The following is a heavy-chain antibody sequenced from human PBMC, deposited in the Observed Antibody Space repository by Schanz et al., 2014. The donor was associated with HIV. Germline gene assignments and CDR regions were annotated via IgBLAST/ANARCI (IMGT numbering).Heavy chain of an antibody. CDR2: IWYDGSNK. V-gene: IGHV3-33*08. CDR1: GFSSSNSV. J-gene: IGHJ3*02. CDR3: ARDVAGCSGTSCYSDAFDI. Sequence: QSQLVESGGGVVQPGGSLRLSCAASGFSSSNSVIHWVRQAPGKGLEWVAVIWYDGSNKYYADSVKGRFTISRDNSKNTLFLQMNSLRAEDTAVYFCARDVAGCSGTSCYSDAFDIWGQGTLVTVSS. D-gene: IGHD2-2*01.